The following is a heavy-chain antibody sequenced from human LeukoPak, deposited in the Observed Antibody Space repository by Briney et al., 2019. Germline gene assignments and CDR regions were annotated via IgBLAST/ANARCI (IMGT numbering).Heavy chain of an antibody. V-gene: IGHV4-4*07. CDR2: IYTSGST. CDR1: GGSISSYY. J-gene: IGHJ4*02. D-gene: IGHD3-3*01. Sequence: PSETLSLTCTVSGGSISSYYWSWIRQPAGKGLEWIGRIYTSGSTNYNPSLKSRVTMSVDTSKNQFSLKLSSVTAADTAVYYCAREVTIFGVVIIGYYFDYWGQGTLVTVSS. CDR3: AREVTIFGVVIIGYYFDY.